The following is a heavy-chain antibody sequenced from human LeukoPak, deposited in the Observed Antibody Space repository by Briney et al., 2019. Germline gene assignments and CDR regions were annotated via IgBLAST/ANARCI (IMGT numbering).Heavy chain of an antibody. CDR1: GDSVSSNSS. CDR2: TYYRSQWYN. D-gene: IGHD5-18*01. J-gene: IGHJ3*02. V-gene: IGHV6-1*01. CDR3: ARGGQGDGYSAGEAFDI. Sequence: SQTLSLTCAISGDSVSSNSSWNWIRQSPSRGLEWLGRTYYRSQWYNDYVVSVKSRININPDTSNNHFSLQLNSVTPEDTAVYYCARGGQGDGYSAGEAFDIWGQGTMVTVS.